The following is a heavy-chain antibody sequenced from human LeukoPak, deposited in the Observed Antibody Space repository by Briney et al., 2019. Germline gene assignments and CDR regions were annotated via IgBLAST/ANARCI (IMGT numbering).Heavy chain of an antibody. D-gene: IGHD5-24*01. V-gene: IGHV3-30*02. Sequence: GGSLRLSCAASGFTFNNLGFHWVRQAPGKGLEWVAFIGFEGIDKYYAESVKGRFTISKDNSKTTLYFQMNSLRPEDTAIYYCAKDLHNHYSSDYWGQGTLVTVSA. CDR2: IGFEGIDK. J-gene: IGHJ4*02. CDR1: GFTFNNLG. CDR3: AKDLHNHYSSDY.